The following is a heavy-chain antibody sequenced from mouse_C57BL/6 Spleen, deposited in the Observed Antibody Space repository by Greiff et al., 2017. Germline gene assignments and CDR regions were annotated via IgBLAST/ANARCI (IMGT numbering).Heavy chain of an antibody. J-gene: IGHJ2*01. CDR3: ARGGVYDFYFDY. D-gene: IGHD2-3*01. CDR2: IDPNCGGT. Sequence: QVQLQQSGAELVKPGASVKLSCKASGYTFTSYWMHWVKQRPGRGLEWIGRIDPNCGGTKYNEKFKSKATLTVDKSSSTAYMKLRSLTSEDSAVYYGARGGVYDFYFDYWGPGTTLTVSS. V-gene: IGHV1-72*01. CDR1: GYTFTSYW.